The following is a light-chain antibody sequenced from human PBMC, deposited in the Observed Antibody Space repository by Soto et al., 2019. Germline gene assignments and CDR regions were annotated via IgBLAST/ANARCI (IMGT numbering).Light chain of an antibody. V-gene: IGKV3-20*01. CDR1: QSVSSSY. CDR3: QQYGSSSLT. CDR2: GAS. Sequence: EIVLTQSPGTLSLSPGERATLSCRDSQSVSSSYLAWYQQKPGQAPRLLIYGASSRATGIPDRFSGSGSETDFTLTISRLEPEEFAVYYFQQYGSSSLTFGHGTKV. J-gene: IGKJ1*01.